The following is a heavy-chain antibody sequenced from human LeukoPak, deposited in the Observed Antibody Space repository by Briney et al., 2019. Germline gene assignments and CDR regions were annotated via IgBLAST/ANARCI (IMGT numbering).Heavy chain of an antibody. CDR3: ASKAEMANNFDY. V-gene: IGHV4-4*02. CDR1: DGSIKTNYW. CDR2: TWHSGSST. Sequence: SETLSLTCTVSDGSIKTNYWWTWVRQPPGKGLEWIGETWHSGSSTNYNPSLKSRVTISVDKPKSQFSLKLSSVTAADTAVYYCASKAEMANNFDYWGQGTLVTVSS. D-gene: IGHD5-24*01. J-gene: IGHJ4*02.